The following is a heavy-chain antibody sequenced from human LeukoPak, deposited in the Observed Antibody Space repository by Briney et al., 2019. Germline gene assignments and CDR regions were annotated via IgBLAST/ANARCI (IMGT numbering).Heavy chain of an antibody. CDR3: ARDSGDSNYGSLYYYYMDV. J-gene: IGHJ6*03. CDR1: GGSISSHY. D-gene: IGHD4-11*01. Sequence: PSETLSLTCTVSGGSISSHYWSWIRQPPGKGLEWIGYIYYSGSTNYNPSLKSRVTISVDTSKNQFSLKLSSVTAADTAVYYCARDSGDSNYGSLYYYYMDVWGKGTTVTVSS. V-gene: IGHV4-59*11. CDR2: IYYSGST.